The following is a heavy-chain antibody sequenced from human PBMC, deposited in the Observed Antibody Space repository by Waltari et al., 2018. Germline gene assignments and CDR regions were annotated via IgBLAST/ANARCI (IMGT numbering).Heavy chain of an antibody. J-gene: IGHJ4*01. CDR1: GFTFRNYE. CDR3: ARGEGGANEY. D-gene: IGHD1-26*01. Sequence: DVQLVESGGGLVQPGGSLRLLCAAFGFTFRNYEMNWVRQAPGKGLEWVSYISSGASTIFYADSVKGRFTISRDNAKNSVYLEMNSLRADDTAIYYCARGEGGANEYWGQGTLVTVSS. V-gene: IGHV3-48*03. CDR2: ISSGASTI.